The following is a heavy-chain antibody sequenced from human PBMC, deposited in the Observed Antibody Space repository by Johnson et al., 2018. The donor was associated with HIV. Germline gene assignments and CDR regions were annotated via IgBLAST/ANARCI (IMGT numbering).Heavy chain of an antibody. Sequence: VQLVESGGGLVQPGGSLRLSCAASGFTFSSYWMRWVRQAPGKGLAWVDNIKHDGSEKYYVDSVKGRFTISRDNAKNSLYRQMNSLTPEDTAVYYCARLTWDQNRGWDAFDIWGQGTMVTVSS. CDR2: IKHDGSEK. J-gene: IGHJ3*02. CDR1: GFTFSSYW. V-gene: IGHV3-7*01. D-gene: IGHD1-26*01. CDR3: ARLTWDQNRGWDAFDI.